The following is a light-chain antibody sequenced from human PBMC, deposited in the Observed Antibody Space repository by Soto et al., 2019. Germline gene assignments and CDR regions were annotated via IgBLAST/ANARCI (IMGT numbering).Light chain of an antibody. CDR2: LGS. CDR3: MQALQTPPA. Sequence: DIVMTQSPLSLPVTPGEPASISCRSSQSLLHSNGYNYLDWYLQKPGQSPQLLIYLGSNRASGVHDRFSGSGSGTDFTLKISRVEAEDVGVYYCMQALQTPPACGQGTKVEIK. J-gene: IGKJ1*01. CDR1: QSLLHSNGYNY. V-gene: IGKV2-28*01.